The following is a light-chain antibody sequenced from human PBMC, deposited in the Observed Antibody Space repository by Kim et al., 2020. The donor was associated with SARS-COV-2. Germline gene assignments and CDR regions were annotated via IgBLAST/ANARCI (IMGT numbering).Light chain of an antibody. CDR1: QEIRND. CDR3: LQHNTYPIT. J-gene: IGKJ5*01. CDR2: GAS. V-gene: IGKV1-17*01. Sequence: ASVGDRVTITCRASQEIRNDLGWYQQNPGRAPKRLIYGASSLQSGVPSRCSGSGSGTEFTLTISSLQPEDFATNFCLQHNTYPITFGQGTRLEIE.